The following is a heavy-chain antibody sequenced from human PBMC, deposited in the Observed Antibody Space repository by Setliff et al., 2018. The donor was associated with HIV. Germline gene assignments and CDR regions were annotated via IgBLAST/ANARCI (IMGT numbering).Heavy chain of an antibody. V-gene: IGHV4-39*02. CDR2: IYYSGST. CDR1: GGSISSSSYY. D-gene: IGHD3-10*01. Sequence: KPSETLSLTCTVSGGSISSSSYYWGWVRQPPGKGLEWIGSIYYSGSTYYNPSLKSRFTISRDNSKNRLYLQMNSLRVEDTAVYHCAKDRRGVYNFDSWGQGTQVTVSS. CDR3: AKDRRGVYNFDS. J-gene: IGHJ4*02.